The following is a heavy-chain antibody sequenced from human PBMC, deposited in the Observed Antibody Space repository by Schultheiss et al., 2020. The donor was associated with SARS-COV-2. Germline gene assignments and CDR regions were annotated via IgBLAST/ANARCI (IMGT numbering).Heavy chain of an antibody. V-gene: IGHV4-59*01. D-gene: IGHD5-24*01. CDR1: GGSISSYY. J-gene: IGHJ4*02. CDR2: IYYSGST. CDR3: ARSYRWLHPGIDY. Sequence: SQTLSLTCTVSGGSISSYYWRWIRQPPGKGLEWIGYIYYSGSTNYNPSLKSRVTISVDTSKNQFSLKLSSVTDADTAVYYCARSYRWLHPGIDYWGQGTLVTVSS.